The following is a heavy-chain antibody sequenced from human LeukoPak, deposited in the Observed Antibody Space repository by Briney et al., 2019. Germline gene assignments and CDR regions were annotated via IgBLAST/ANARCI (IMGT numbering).Heavy chain of an antibody. Sequence: PGGSPRLSCAASGFTFSSYEMNWVRQAPGKGLEWVSYISSSGSTIYYADSVKGRFTIPRDNSKNTLYLQMNSLRAEDTAVYHCAKGYSYGLPSILFGYWGQGTLVTVSS. V-gene: IGHV3-48*03. CDR2: ISSSGSTI. CDR3: AKGYSYGLPSILFGY. J-gene: IGHJ4*02. D-gene: IGHD5-18*01. CDR1: GFTFSSYE.